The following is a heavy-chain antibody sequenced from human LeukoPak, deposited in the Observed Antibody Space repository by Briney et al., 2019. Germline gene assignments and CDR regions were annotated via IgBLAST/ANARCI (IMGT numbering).Heavy chain of an antibody. D-gene: IGHD5-18*01. Sequence: GGSLRLSCAASGFTFSSYAMSWVRHAPGKGLEWVSAISGSGGSTYYADSVKGRFTISRDNSKNTLYLQMNSLRAEDTAVYYCATLLQDTDMAANNFDYWGRGTLVTVSS. J-gene: IGHJ4*02. CDR2: ISGSGGST. V-gene: IGHV3-23*01. CDR1: GFTFSSYA. CDR3: ATLLQDTDMAANNFDY.